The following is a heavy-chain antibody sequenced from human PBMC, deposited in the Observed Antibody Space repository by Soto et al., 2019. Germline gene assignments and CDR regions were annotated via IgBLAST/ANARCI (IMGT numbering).Heavy chain of an antibody. CDR3: AGGHGGYKTAWYFDY. CDR2: IYHSGST. D-gene: IGHD5-12*01. V-gene: IGHV4-30-2*01. J-gene: IGHJ4*02. CDR1: GGSISSGGYS. Sequence: QLQLQESGSGLVKPSQTLSLTCAVSGGSISSGGYSWSWIRQPPGKGLEWIGYIYHSGSTYYNPSLKSRVTISVDRSKNQFSLKLSSVTAADTAVYYCAGGHGGYKTAWYFDYWGQGTLVTVSS.